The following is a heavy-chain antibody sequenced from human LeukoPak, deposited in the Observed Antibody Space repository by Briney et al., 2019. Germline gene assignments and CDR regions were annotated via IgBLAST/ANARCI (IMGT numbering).Heavy chain of an antibody. V-gene: IGHV1-18*01. CDR1: GYTFTSHV. J-gene: IGHJ5*01. CDR2: ISAYNGYT. D-gene: IGHD1-14*01. Sequence: ASVKVSCKASGYTFTSHVISWVRQAPGQGLEWMGWISAYNGYTNYAQNLQGRVTMTTDTSTSTAFLELRSLRSDDTAMYYCARARPSYNPNSSDSWGQGTLVTVSS. CDR3: ARARPSYNPNSSDS.